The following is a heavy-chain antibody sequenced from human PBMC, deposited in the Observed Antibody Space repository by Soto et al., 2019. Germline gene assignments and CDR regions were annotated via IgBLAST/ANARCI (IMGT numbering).Heavy chain of an antibody. CDR3: AREYDSSGYYAPDAFDI. CDR2: ISAYNGNT. CDR1: GYTFTSYG. J-gene: IGHJ3*02. D-gene: IGHD3-22*01. V-gene: IGHV1-18*01. Sequence: GASVKVSCKASGYTFTSYGISWVRQAPGQGLVWMGWISAYNGNTNYAQKLQGRVTMTTDTSTSTAYMELRSLRSDDTAVYYCAREYDSSGYYAPDAFDIWGQGTMVTVSS.